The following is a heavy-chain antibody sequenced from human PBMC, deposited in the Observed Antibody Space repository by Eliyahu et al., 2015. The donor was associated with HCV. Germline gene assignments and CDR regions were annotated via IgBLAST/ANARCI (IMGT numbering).Heavy chain of an antibody. CDR1: GFTFSGSP. Sequence: EVQLVESGGGLVQPGGSLTLSCAVSGFTFSGSPMHWVRQASGKGLEWVGRIGSKPDNYATAYAASLKGRFTISRDDSRNTAYLQMNSLKIEDTAMYYCTRGLYDSSAYYYFYWGQGTLVTVSS. CDR2: IGSKPDNYAT. V-gene: IGHV3-73*01. J-gene: IGHJ4*02. D-gene: IGHD3-22*01. CDR3: TRGLYDSSAYYYFY.